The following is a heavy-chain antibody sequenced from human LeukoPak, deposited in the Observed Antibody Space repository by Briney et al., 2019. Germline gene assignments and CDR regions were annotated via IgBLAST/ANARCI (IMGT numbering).Heavy chain of an antibody. CDR2: IYYSGST. D-gene: IGHD6-19*01. CDR3: ARDLRQWLVGTFDY. V-gene: IGHV4-59*01. Sequence: SETLSLTCTVSGGSISSYYWSWIRQPPGKGLEWIGYIYYSGSTNYNPSLKSRVTISVDTSKNQFSLKLSSVTAADTAVYYCARDLRQWLVGTFDYWGQGTLVTVSS. J-gene: IGHJ4*02. CDR1: GGSISSYY.